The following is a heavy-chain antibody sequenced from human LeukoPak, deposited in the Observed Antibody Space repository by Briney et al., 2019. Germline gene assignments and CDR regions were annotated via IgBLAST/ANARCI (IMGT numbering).Heavy chain of an antibody. V-gene: IGHV1-46*01. CDR1: GYTFTKYY. CDR3: AREQRGGLSGNLGGLFAMYYTYYYMDV. J-gene: IGHJ6*03. D-gene: IGHD1-26*01. CDR2: INPNDGAT. Sequence: ASVKVSCKASGYTFTKYYIHWVRQAPGQGLEWMGMINPNDGATTNAQRFQGRVTMTRDMSTTTVYMDLRSLRSEDTAVYFRAREQRGGLSGNLGGLFAMYYTYYYMDVWGRGTTVTVSS.